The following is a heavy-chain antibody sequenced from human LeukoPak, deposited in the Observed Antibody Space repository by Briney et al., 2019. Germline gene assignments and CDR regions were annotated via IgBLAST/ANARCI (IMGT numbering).Heavy chain of an antibody. V-gene: IGHV3-23*01. J-gene: IGHJ4*02. D-gene: IGHD4-11*01. Sequence: GGSLRLSCAVSGITFSSYAMSWVRQAPGKGLEWVSGISGSGSSAYYADSVRGRFTISRDNSKNTLYLQMNSLRAEDTAIYYCAKDLNDYSPYYFDYWGQGTLVTVSS. CDR2: ISGSGSSA. CDR1: GITFSSYA. CDR3: AKDLNDYSPYYFDY.